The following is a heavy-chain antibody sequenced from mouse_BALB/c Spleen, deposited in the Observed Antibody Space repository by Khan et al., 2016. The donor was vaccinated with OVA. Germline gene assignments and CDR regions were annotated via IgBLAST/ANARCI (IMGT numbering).Heavy chain of an antibody. CDR2: IYPGNSDT. CDR1: GYSFTSYL. CDR3: ARGGYSSFAF. Sequence: VQLKESGTVLARPGASVKMSCKASGYSFTSYLIHWVKQRPGQDLEWIGDIYPGNSDTTYNRKFKGQAKLTAGTSAHTAYMELSSLTNEDSAVYYCARGGYSSFAFWGQGTLVTVSA. V-gene: IGHV1-5*01. J-gene: IGHJ3*01. D-gene: IGHD1-3*01.